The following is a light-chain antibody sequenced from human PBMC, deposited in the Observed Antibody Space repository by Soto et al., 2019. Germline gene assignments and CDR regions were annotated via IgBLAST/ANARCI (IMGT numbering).Light chain of an antibody. CDR3: AAWDDSLYGRV. V-gene: IGLV1-44*01. CDR2: SNN. J-gene: IGLJ1*01. Sequence: LTQPPSASGTPGQRVTISCSGSRSNIGSNPVNWYQQLPGTAPKLLIDSNNQRPSGVPDRFSGSRSGTSASLAISGLQSEDEADYYCAAWDDSLYGRVFGTGTKVTV. CDR1: RSNIGSNP.